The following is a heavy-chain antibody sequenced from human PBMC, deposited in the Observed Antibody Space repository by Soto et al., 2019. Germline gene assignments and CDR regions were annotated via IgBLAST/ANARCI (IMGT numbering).Heavy chain of an antibody. CDR3: SRGTSIPASGDY. J-gene: IGHJ4*01. CDR2: VSAYNGER. CDR1: GYTFTNYG. V-gene: IGHV1-18*01. Sequence: QVQLVQSGAEVKKPGASVKVSCKASGYTFTNYGINWVRQAPGQGLEWLGWVSAYNGERRYAQRVQARVIMTTDTSTTTAYMELRILRSDETGVYYCSRGTSIPASGDYWGQGTLVTVSS. D-gene: IGHD6-6*01.